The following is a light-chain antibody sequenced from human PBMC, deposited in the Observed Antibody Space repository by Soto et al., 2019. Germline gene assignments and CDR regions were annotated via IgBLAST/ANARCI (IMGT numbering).Light chain of an antibody. V-gene: IGKV1-9*01. CDR1: QGINSY. Sequence: DIQLTQSPSFLSASVGDRVTITCRASQGINSYLAWYQQKPGKVPKLLIYAASTLQSGVPSRFSGSGSGTEFTLTIGSLQPEDFATYYCQQINSYPITFGQGTRLEIK. CDR2: AAS. J-gene: IGKJ5*01. CDR3: QQINSYPIT.